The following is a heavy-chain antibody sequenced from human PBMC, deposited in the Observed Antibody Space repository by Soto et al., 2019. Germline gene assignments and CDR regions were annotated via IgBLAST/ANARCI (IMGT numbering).Heavy chain of an antibody. CDR3: AKHLLGTYYFDY. V-gene: IGHV3-23*01. D-gene: IGHD3-16*01. CDR2: ISGRGGST. J-gene: IGHJ4*02. Sequence: GGSLRLSCAASGFTFSSYAMSWVRQAPGKGLEWVSAISGRGGSTYYADSVKGRFTISRDNSKNTLYLQMNSLRAEDTAVYYCAKHLLGTYYFDYWGQGTLVTVSS. CDR1: GFTFSSYA.